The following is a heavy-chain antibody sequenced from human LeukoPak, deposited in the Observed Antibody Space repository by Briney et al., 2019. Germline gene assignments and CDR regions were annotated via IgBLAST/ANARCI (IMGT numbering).Heavy chain of an antibody. Sequence: GGSLRLSCVASGFTFSGYGMHWVRQAPGKGPEWVAVISHDGSNKYYADSVKGRFTISRDNSKNTLYLQMNSLRVEDTAAYYCAKVRAPSGWFNSDYWGQGTLVTVSS. CDR2: ISHDGSNK. D-gene: IGHD6-19*01. J-gene: IGHJ4*02. CDR3: AKVRAPSGWFNSDY. V-gene: IGHV3-30*18. CDR1: GFTFSGYG.